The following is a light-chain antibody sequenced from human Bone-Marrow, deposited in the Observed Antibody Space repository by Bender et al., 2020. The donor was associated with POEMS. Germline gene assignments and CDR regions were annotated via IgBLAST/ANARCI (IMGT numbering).Light chain of an antibody. V-gene: IGLV2-14*01. Sequence: QSALTQPASVSASPGQSITISCTGTSSDIGAYNHVSWYQQHPGKAPKLMIFAVSNRPSGVSNRFSGSKSGNTASLTISALQAEDEADYYCASHTPSNSPWVFGGGTKLTVL. CDR2: AVS. J-gene: IGLJ3*02. CDR3: ASHTPSNSPWV. CDR1: SSDIGAYNH.